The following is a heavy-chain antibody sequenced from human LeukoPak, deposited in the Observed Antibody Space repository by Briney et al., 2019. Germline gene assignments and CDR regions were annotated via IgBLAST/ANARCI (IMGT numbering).Heavy chain of an antibody. CDR2: IKQEGSEK. V-gene: IGHV3-7*01. D-gene: IGHD4-11*01. CDR3: ASRNDYLKGGAFDS. J-gene: IGHJ3*02. Sequence: GGSLRLSCAASGFTFSSYWMSWVRQAPGKGLEWVANIKQEGSEKYYVDSVKGRFTISRDNAKNSLYLQMNSLRAEDTAVYYCASRNDYLKGGAFDSWGQGTMVTVSA. CDR1: GFTFSSYW.